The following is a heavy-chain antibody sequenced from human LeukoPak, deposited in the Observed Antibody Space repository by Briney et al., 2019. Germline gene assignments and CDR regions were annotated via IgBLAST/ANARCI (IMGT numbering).Heavy chain of an antibody. CDR3: AREDMWAFDM. V-gene: IGHV3-7*01. D-gene: IGHD2-15*01. CDR2: IKPDGSEK. J-gene: IGHJ3*02. CDR1: GFTFRNYW. Sequence: GGSLRLSCAASGFTFRNYWMSWVRQTPGKGLEWVATIKPDGSEKDYLHSVKGRFTISRDNAKNSLYLQMDSLRAEDTALYYCAREDMWAFDMWGQGTMVIVSS.